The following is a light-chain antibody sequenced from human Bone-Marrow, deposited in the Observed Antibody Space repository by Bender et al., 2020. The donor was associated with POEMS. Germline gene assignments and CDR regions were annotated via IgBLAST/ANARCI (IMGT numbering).Light chain of an antibody. CDR1: SSDVGSYNL. CDR2: EVK. J-gene: IGLJ2*01. V-gene: IGLV2-23*02. Sequence: QSALTQPASMSGSPGQSITISCAGSSSDVGSYNLVSWYQHHPDRAPKLLIYEVKKRPSGVSDRFSGAKSGNRASLTISGLQAEDEADYYCCSYAGGGTLPVFGGGTRLTVL. CDR3: CSYAGGGTLPV.